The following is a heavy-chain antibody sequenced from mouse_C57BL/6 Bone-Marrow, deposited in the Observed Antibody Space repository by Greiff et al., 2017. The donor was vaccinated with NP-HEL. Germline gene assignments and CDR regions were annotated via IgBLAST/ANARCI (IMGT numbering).Heavy chain of an antibody. CDR1: GFSLTSYG. Sequence: QVQLKQSGPGLVQPSQSLSITCTVSGFSLTSYGVHWVRQSPGKGLEWLGVIWSGGSTDYNAAFISRLSISKDNSKSQVFMKMNSLQADDTAIYYCATLRYYFDYWGQGTTLTVSS. CDR2: IWSGGST. CDR3: ATLRYYFDY. J-gene: IGHJ2*01. V-gene: IGHV2-2*01. D-gene: IGHD1-1*01.